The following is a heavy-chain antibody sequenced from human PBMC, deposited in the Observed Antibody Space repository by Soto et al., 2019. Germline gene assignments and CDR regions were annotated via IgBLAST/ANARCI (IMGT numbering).Heavy chain of an antibody. CDR2: IYYSGGT. CDR3: ARHPYCSSTSCYAAMSDY. D-gene: IGHD2-2*01. V-gene: IGHV4-39*01. Sequence: QLQLQESGPGLVKPSETLSLTCTVSGGSISSSSYYWGWIRQPPGKGLEWIGSIYYSGGTYYNTYLKSRVPISVDPAKNQVSLKLSSVTAADTAVYYCARHPYCSSTSCYAAMSDYWGQGTLVTVSS. J-gene: IGHJ4*02. CDR1: GGSISSSSYY.